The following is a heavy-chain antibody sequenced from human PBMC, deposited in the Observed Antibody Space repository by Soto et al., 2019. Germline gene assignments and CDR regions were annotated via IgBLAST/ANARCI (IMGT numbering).Heavy chain of an antibody. CDR3: ARATPGSYNWFDP. Sequence: SVKVYCQASGGTFSSYTIILVRQAPGQGLEWMGRIIPILGIANYAQKFQGRVTITADKSTSTAYMELSSLRSEDTAVYYCARATPGSYNWFDPWGQGTLVTVSS. CDR2: IIPILGIA. J-gene: IGHJ5*02. D-gene: IGHD3-10*01. V-gene: IGHV1-69*02. CDR1: GGTFSSYT.